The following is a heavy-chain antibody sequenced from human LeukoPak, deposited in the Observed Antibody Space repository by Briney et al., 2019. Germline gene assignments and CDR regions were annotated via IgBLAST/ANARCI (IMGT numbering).Heavy chain of an antibody. J-gene: IGHJ6*02. CDR2: IDTAGDT. CDR1: GFTFSNYD. V-gene: IGHV3-13*01. D-gene: IGHD2-2*01. Sequence: GGSLRLSCAASGFTFSNYDMHWVRQATGKGLEWVSSIDTAGDTYYPGSVKGRFTISRENAKKSFYLQMNSLRAGDTAVYYYARGSCSSSSCYERLNGLDVWGQGTTVTVSS. CDR3: ARGSCSSSSCYERLNGLDV.